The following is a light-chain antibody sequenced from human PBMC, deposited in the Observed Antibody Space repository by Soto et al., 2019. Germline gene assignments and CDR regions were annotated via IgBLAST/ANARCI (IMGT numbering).Light chain of an antibody. CDR1: QDISNY. CDR2: KAS. J-gene: IGKJ1*01. CDR3: HQYGISPPT. Sequence: DIQMTQSPSSLSASVGDRVTITCQASQDISNYLNWYQQKPGKAPKLLIYKASSLESGVPSRFSGSGSGTEFTLTISSLETEDFAVFYCHQYGISPPTFGPGTKGDIK. V-gene: IGKV1-33*01.